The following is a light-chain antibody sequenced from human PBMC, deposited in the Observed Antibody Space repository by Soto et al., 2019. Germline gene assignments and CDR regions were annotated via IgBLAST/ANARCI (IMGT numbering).Light chain of an antibody. CDR3: QSYDSTLSVV. V-gene: IGLV1-40*01. J-gene: IGLJ2*01. CDR1: SSNIGARYD. CDR2: DNN. Sequence: QPVLTQPPSVSGAPGQRVTISCTGSSSNIGARYDVHWYQQLPGAAPKLLIYDNNNRPSGVPDRFSGSKSGTSASLAITGLQAEDEADYYCQSYDSTLSVVFGGGTKVTVL.